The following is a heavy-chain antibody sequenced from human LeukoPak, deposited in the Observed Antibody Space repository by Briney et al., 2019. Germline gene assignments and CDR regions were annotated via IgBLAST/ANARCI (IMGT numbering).Heavy chain of an antibody. J-gene: IGHJ4*02. D-gene: IGHD3-22*01. CDR3: AVTGYDSSGYYFAPFDY. Sequence: GASVKVSCKASGGTFTSYAISWVRRAPGQGLEWMGGIIPIFGTANYAQKFQGRVTITADESTSTAYMELSSLRSEDTAVYYCAVTGYDSSGYYFAPFDYWGQGTLVTVSS. CDR1: GGTFTSYA. CDR2: IIPIFGTA. V-gene: IGHV1-69*13.